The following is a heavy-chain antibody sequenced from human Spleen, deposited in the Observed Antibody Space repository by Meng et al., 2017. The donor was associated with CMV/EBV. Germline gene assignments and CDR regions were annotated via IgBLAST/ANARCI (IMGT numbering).Heavy chain of an antibody. Sequence: GESLKISCAGSGFTFSNYWMHWVRQGPGKGLVWVSRISGDGTMTAYADSVQGRFTISRDNAKNTLYLQMNNLRAEDTAVYYCAKVQGGLWELYYFDYWGQGTLVTVSS. V-gene: IGHV3-74*03. CDR3: AKVQGGLWELYYFDY. D-gene: IGHD1-26*01. CDR1: GFTFSNYW. CDR2: ISGDGTMT. J-gene: IGHJ4*02.